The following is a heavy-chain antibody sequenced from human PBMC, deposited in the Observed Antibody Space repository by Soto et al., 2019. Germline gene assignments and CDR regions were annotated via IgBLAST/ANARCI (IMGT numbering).Heavy chain of an antibody. CDR1: GFTFSSYS. Sequence: EVQLVESGGGLVKPGGSLRLSCAASGFTFSSYSMNWVRQAPGKGLEWVSSISSSSSYIYYADSVKGRFTISKDNAKNSLYLQMNSLRAEDTAVYHCARVGQWLECDYWGQGTLVTVSS. J-gene: IGHJ4*02. D-gene: IGHD6-19*01. CDR2: ISSSSSYI. V-gene: IGHV3-21*01. CDR3: ARVGQWLECDY.